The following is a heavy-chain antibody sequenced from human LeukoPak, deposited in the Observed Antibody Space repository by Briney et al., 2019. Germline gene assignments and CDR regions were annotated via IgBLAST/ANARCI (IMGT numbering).Heavy chain of an antibody. CDR1: GFTFSSYG. Sequence: GGSLRLSCAASGFTFSSYGMHWVRQAPGKGLEWVAFIRYHGSNKYYADSVKGRFTISRDNSKNTLYLQMNSLRVEDTAVYYCAKGYSNFFLYYFDYWGQGTLVTVSS. J-gene: IGHJ4*02. CDR2: IRYHGSNK. D-gene: IGHD4-11*01. V-gene: IGHV3-30*02. CDR3: AKGYSNFFLYYFDY.